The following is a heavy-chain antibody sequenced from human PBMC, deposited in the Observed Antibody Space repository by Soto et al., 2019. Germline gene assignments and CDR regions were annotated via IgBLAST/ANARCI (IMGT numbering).Heavy chain of an antibody. Sequence: VLVKVYCKASGDSFTVYFIHWVRKDHGQGLEWMGTVNPSGGHTTYAQHFLGRVTMTRDTSTSTLYMELTSLTSDDTAIYYCTKLPWADYGGIFDPWGQGTLVTVSS. D-gene: IGHD4-17*01. CDR3: TKLPWADYGGIFDP. J-gene: IGHJ5*02. V-gene: IGHV1-46*01. CDR1: GDSFTVYF. CDR2: VNPSGGHT.